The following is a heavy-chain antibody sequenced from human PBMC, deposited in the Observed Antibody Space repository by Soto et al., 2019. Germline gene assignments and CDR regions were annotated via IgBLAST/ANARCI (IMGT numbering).Heavy chain of an antibody. CDR3: ATYAAAAGRFDP. J-gene: IGHJ5*02. CDR2: IYPADSDT. CDR1: GYSFTSSC. D-gene: IGHD6-13*01. V-gene: IGHV5-51*01. Sequence: PGESLKICCKGSGYSFTSSCIGWGRQMPGKGLEWMGIIYPADSDTRYSPSFQGQVTISADKSISTSYLQWSSLKASDTSMYYCATYAAAAGRFDPWGQRTLVTVSS.